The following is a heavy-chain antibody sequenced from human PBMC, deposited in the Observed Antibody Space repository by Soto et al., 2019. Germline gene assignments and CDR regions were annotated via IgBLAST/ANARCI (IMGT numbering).Heavy chain of an antibody. CDR2: FDPEDGET. J-gene: IGHJ4*02. CDR3: ARGVSDYGDYHVYYFDY. Sequence: GASVKVSCKVSGYTLTELSMHWVRQAPGKGLEWMGGFDPEDGETIYAQKFQGRVTMTEDTSTDTAYMELSSLRSEDTAVYYCARGVSDYGDYHVYYFDYWGQGTLVTVSS. D-gene: IGHD4-17*01. CDR1: GYTLTELS. V-gene: IGHV1-24*01.